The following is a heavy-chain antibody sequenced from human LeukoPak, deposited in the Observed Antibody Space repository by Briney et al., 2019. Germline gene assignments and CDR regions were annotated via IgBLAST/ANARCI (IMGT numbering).Heavy chain of an antibody. Sequence: ASVKVSCKASAYTLTDHDIHWVRQAPGQRLEWMGWINPGNGNTKYSQEFQGRVTITRDTSASTAYMELSSLTSEDTAVYYCANWAGTPAGYFSGPLDYWGQGTLVTVSS. V-gene: IGHV1-3*01. CDR2: INPGNGNT. CDR1: AYTLTDHD. J-gene: IGHJ4*02. CDR3: ANWAGTPAGYFSGPLDY. D-gene: IGHD6-25*01.